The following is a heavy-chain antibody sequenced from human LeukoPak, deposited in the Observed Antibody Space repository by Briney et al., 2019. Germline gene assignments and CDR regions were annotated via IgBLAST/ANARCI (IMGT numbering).Heavy chain of an antibody. CDR2: MNPNSGNT. J-gene: IGHJ4*02. V-gene: IGHV1-8*03. CDR3: ARGPYGSGSLDY. D-gene: IGHD3-10*01. CDR1: GGTFSSYA. Sequence: ASVKVSCKASGGTFSSYAINWVRQATGQGLEWMGWMNPNSGNTGYAQKFQGRVTITRNTSISTAYMELSSLRSEDTAVYYCARGPYGSGSLDYWGQGTLVTVSS.